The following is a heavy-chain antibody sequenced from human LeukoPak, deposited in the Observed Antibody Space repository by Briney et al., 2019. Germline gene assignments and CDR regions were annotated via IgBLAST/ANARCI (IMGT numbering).Heavy chain of an antibody. V-gene: IGHV3-11*01. CDR3: ARSADSSGYFREITLYYFDY. J-gene: IGHJ4*02. D-gene: IGHD3-22*01. Sequence: PGGSPRLSCAASGFTFSDFYMTWIRQAPGKGLEWVSYISNSGSTIYYADSVKGRFTISRDNAKNSLYLQMNSLRAEDTAVYYCARSADSSGYFREITLYYFDYWGQGTLVTVSS. CDR1: GFTFSDFY. CDR2: ISNSGSTI.